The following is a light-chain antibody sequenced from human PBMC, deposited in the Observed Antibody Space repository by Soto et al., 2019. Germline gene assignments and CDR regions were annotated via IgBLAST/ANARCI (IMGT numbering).Light chain of an antibody. Sequence: DIQMTQSPSTLSESVGERVTLTCRASQSVSNWLAWYQQKPGKAPKLLIYDVSSLESGVPSRFSGSGSGTEFILNIGSLQPDDFATYYCQQYESYSWTFDQGTKVDIK. CDR3: QQYESYSWT. V-gene: IGKV1-5*01. J-gene: IGKJ1*01. CDR1: QSVSNW. CDR2: DVS.